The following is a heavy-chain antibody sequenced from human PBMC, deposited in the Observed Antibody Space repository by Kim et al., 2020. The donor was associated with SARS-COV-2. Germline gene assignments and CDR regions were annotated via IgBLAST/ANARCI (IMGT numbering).Heavy chain of an antibody. CDR1: GGSIRSPSYY. CDR3: ALQRYTYDSRVYYSPVDNGRQTVVTIFSAGAPSTTKFSPLCFGSTPSDGSVVTVCFVEQYF. CDR2: IYYSGST. D-gene: IGHD3-22*01. J-gene: IGHJ1*01. V-gene: IGHV4-39*01. Sequence: SETLSLTCTVSGGSIRSPSYYWGWIRQPPGKGLEWIGSIYYSGSTYYNPSLKSRITITVDTSKNQFSLKLSSVTAADTAVYYCALQRYTYDSRVYYSPVDNGRQTVVTIFSAGAPSTTKFSPLCFGSTPSDGSVVTVCFVEQYF.